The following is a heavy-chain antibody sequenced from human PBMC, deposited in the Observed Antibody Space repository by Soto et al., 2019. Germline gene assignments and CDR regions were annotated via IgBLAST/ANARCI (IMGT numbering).Heavy chain of an antibody. J-gene: IGHJ6*02. V-gene: IGHV4-4*02. CDR2: IYHSGST. Sequence: SETLSLTCAVSGGSISSSNWWSWVRQPPGKGLEWIGEIYHSGSTNYNPSLKSRVTISVDKSKNQFSLKLSSVTAADTAVYYCARVRVETTIFGVVIIPYYGMDVWRQGTTVTVPS. CDR3: ARVRVETTIFGVVIIPYYGMDV. D-gene: IGHD3-3*01. CDR1: GGSISSSNW.